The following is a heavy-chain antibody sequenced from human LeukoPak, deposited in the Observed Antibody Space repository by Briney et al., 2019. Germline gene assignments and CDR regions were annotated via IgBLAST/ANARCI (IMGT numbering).Heavy chain of an antibody. CDR3: ARGPPRGKYYNMDV. V-gene: IGHV3-13*01. CDR1: GFTFSSFD. J-gene: IGHJ6*03. Sequence: GGSLRLSCAASGFTFSSFDMHWVRQPTGQGLEWVSTIGTASDTYYPGSVEGRFTLSRDNAKNSLYLQMNSLTAGDTAVYHCARGPPRGKYYNMDVWGKGTTVTVSS. D-gene: IGHD1-1*01. CDR2: IGTASDT.